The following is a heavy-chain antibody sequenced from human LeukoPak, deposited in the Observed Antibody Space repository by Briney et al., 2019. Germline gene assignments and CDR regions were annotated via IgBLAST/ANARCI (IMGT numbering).Heavy chain of an antibody. CDR3: ARGGSSLSAFNI. J-gene: IGHJ3*02. CDR2: IYSGGST. CDR1: GFTVSSNY. D-gene: IGHD3-16*01. V-gene: IGHV3-53*01. Sequence: GGSLRLSCAASGFTVSSNYMSWVRQAPGKGLEWVSIIYSGGSTFYADSVKGRFTISRDNSKNTLYLQMNSLRAEDTAVYYCARGGSSLSAFNIWGKGKMVTVSS.